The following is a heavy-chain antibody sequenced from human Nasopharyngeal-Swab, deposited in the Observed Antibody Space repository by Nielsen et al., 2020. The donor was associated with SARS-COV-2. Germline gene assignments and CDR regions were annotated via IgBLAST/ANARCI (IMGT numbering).Heavy chain of an antibody. V-gene: IGHV1-46*01. CDR2: INPSGGTT. CDR3: ARARGDYGWGSNDY. J-gene: IGHJ4*02. CDR1: GYTFSSYY. Sequence: ASVKVSCKASGYTFSSYYVHWVRQAPGQGLEWMAIINPSGGTTGYAQKFQGRVTLTRDTSTSTVYMELSSLRAEDTAVYYCARARGDYGWGSNDYWGQGNLVTVSS. D-gene: IGHD3-16*01.